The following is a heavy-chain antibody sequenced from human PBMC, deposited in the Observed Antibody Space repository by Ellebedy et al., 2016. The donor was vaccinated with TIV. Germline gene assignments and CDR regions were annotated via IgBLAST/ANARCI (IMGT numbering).Heavy chain of an antibody. J-gene: IGHJ6*04. D-gene: IGHD3-3*01. CDR1: RYTFTSYD. CDR3: ARGQVYTIFGVVYPDLGLDV. Sequence: ASVKVSXKASRYTFTSYDINCVRQATGQGPEWMGWMNPNSGNTGYAQKFQGRVTMTRNTSISTAYMELSSLRSEDTAVYYCARGQVYTIFGVVYPDLGLDVWGKGTTVTVSS. CDR2: MNPNSGNT. V-gene: IGHV1-8*01.